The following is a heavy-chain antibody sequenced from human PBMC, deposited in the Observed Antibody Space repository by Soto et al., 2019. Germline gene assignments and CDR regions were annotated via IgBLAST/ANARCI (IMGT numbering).Heavy chain of an antibody. CDR1: GFTFSSYD. CDR3: AKSGGNGWFADACDV. CDR2: IGTAGDT. Sequence: GGSLRLSCAASGFTFSSYDMHWVRQATGKGLEWVSAIGTAGDTYYPGSVKGRFTISRDNSENTLYLQLNSLRAEDTAVYYCAKSGGNGWFADACDVWGQGTMVTVSS. V-gene: IGHV3-13*01. D-gene: IGHD6-19*01. J-gene: IGHJ3*01.